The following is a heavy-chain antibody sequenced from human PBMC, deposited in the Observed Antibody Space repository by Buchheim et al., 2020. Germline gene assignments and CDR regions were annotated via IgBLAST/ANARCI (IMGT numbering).Heavy chain of an antibody. V-gene: IGHV1-2*06. CDR3: ARLAGAYETIN. CDR2: INPNSGDT. CDR1: GYTFTGYF. J-gene: IGHJ4*02. D-gene: IGHD5-12*01. Sequence: QVQLVQSGAEVKKPGASVKVSCKASGYTFTGYFIHWVRQAPGQGLEWIGRINPNSGDTNYPQKFQGRVTMTRDTSISTAYMELSRLKSDDTAVYYCARLAGAYETINWGQGTL.